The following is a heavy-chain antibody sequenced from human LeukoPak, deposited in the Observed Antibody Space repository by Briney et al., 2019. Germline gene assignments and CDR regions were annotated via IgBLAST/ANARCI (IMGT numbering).Heavy chain of an antibody. J-gene: IGHJ4*02. Sequence: GESLKIFCKGSGYSFTNHWIGWVRQMPGKGLEWMGIIYPGDSDTRYSPSFQGQVTISADKSISTAYLQWSSLKASDTAMYYCARRNSQIGDYRGQGTLVTVSS. CDR1: GYSFTNHW. D-gene: IGHD2/OR15-2a*01. CDR3: ARRNSQIGDY. CDR2: IYPGDSDT. V-gene: IGHV5-51*01.